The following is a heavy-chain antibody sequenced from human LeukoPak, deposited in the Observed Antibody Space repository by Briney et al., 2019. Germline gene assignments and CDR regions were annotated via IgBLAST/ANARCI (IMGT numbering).Heavy chain of an antibody. V-gene: IGHV1-24*01. D-gene: IGHD3-22*01. J-gene: IGHJ4*02. CDR2: FDPEDGET. Sequence: ASVRVSCKVSGYTLTELSMHWVLQAPGNGLEWMGGFDPEDGETIYAQKFQGRVTMTEDTSTDTAYTELSSLRSEDTAVYYCATSGRYYYDSSGYLDYWGQGTLVTVSS. CDR3: ATSGRYYYDSSGYLDY. CDR1: GYTLTELS.